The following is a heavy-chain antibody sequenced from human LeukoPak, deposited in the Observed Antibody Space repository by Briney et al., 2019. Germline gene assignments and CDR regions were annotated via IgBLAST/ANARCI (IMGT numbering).Heavy chain of an antibody. Sequence: SGTLSLTCAVTGGSITNDNWWSWVRQPPGKGLEWIGYIYYSGSTNYNPSLKSRVTISVDTSKNQFSLKLSSVTAADTAVYYCARGRYYDSSGYYRSFDYWGQGTLVTVSS. V-gene: IGHV4-4*02. CDR1: GGSITNDNW. CDR2: IYYSGST. D-gene: IGHD3-22*01. J-gene: IGHJ4*02. CDR3: ARGRYYDSSGYYRSFDY.